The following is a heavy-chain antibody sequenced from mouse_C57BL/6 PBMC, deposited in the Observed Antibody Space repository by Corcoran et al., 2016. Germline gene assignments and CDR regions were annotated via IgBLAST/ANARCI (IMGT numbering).Heavy chain of an antibody. D-gene: IGHD2-3*01. CDR2: IYPGSGNT. CDR1: GYTFTDYY. J-gene: IGHJ1*03. Sequence: QVQLKQSGAELVRPGASVKLSCKASGYTFTDYYINWVKQRPGQGLEWIARIYPGSGNTYYNEKFKGKATLTAEKSASTAYMQLSSLTSEDSAVYFCARWMGFDRYFDVWGTGTTVTVSS. CDR3: ARWMGFDRYFDV. V-gene: IGHV1-76*01.